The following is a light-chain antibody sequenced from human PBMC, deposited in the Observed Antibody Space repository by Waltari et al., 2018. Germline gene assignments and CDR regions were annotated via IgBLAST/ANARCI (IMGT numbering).Light chain of an antibody. CDR1: RSNIGAGYD. V-gene: IGLV1-40*01. CDR2: GAR. Sequence: QSVLTQPPSVSGAPGQRITISCPGSRSNIGAGYDVHWYQQFPATAPKLPIFGARTRPSGVPARFSGAKSGTSASLAITGLQAEDEADYYCQSFDSSLIADVIFGGGTKLTVL. CDR3: QSFDSSLIADVI. J-gene: IGLJ2*01.